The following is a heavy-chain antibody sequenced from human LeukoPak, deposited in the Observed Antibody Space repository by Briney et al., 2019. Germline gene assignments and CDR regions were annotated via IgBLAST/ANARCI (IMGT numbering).Heavy chain of an antibody. V-gene: IGHV3-7*01. Sequence: PGGSLRLSCAASGFTFNNYWMSWVRQAPGKGLEWLANIKEDGSEKYYVDSVKGRFTISRGKAKNSLSLQMNSLRAEDTAVYYCVRGGGTFDIWGQGTMVAVSS. CDR2: IKEDGSEK. CDR3: VRGGGTFDI. D-gene: IGHD3-16*01. CDR1: GFTFNNYW. J-gene: IGHJ3*02.